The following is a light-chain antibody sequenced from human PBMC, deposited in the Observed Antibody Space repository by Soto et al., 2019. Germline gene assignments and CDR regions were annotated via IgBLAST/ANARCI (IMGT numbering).Light chain of an antibody. CDR1: QGISRW. CDR3: QQASSFPPT. J-gene: IGKJ1*01. V-gene: IGKV1-12*01. CDR2: GTS. Sequence: DIQMTQSPSSVSASVGDRVTITCRASQGISRWLVWYQQKPGKAPKLLIYGTSSLQTGVPSRFSGSGSGTDFTLTISSLQPEDFATYYCQQASSFPPTFGQGTKVDIK.